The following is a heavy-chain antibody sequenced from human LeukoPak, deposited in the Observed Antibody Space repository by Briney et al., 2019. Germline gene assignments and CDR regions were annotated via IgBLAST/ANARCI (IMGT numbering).Heavy chain of an antibody. CDR3: TRVGYIDEGIDY. Sequence: GGSLRLSCVASGFPFSSYWMTWVRQAPGKGLEWVANIKKDGSKKSYVDSVKGRFTISRDNAKNSLYLQMNSLRAEDTAIYYCTRVGYIDEGIDYWGQGTLVTVSS. D-gene: IGHD5-24*01. J-gene: IGHJ4*02. CDR1: GFPFSSYW. CDR2: IKKDGSKK. V-gene: IGHV3-7*04.